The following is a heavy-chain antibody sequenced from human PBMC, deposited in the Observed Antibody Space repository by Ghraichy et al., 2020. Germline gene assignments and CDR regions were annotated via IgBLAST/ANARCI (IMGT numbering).Heavy chain of an antibody. CDR3: ARKRGPNSSYFDY. V-gene: IGHV5-51*01. D-gene: IGHD6-6*01. CDR1: GYSFTSYW. CDR2: IYPDNSAT. J-gene: IGHJ4*02. Sequence: GESLNISCKGSGYSFTSYWIDWVRQMPGKGLEWMGIIYPDNSATTYSPSFQGQVTISADQSISTAYLQWSSLKASDTAMYYCARKRGPNSSYFDYWGQGTLVTVSS.